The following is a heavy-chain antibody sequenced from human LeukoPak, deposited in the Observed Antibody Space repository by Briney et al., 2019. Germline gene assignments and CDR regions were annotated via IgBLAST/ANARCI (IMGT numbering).Heavy chain of an antibody. Sequence: ASVKVSCTPSGYTFTSFDINWVRQAPGQGLEWMGYLNPNNGTTGYAQKLQGRVTLTGDTSRGTAYMEVNSLKSDDTAIYFCARAFYSSSSGGGNYFDYWGLGTMVTVSS. D-gene: IGHD6-6*01. V-gene: IGHV1-8*01. J-gene: IGHJ4*01. CDR3: ARAFYSSSSGGGNYFDY. CDR1: GYTFTSFD. CDR2: LNPNNGTT.